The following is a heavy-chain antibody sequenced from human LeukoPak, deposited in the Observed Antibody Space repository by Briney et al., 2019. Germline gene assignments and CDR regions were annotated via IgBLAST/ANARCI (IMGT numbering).Heavy chain of an antibody. V-gene: IGHV3-7*01. CDR1: GFTFSSYW. D-gene: IGHD3-22*01. CDR3: ASHYFYDSSGYFEDEAFDI. Sequence: GGSLRLSCAASGFTFSSYWMSWVRQAPGKGLEWAANIKQDGSEKYYVDSVKGRFTISRDNAKNSLSLQMNSLRAEDTAVYYCASHYFYDSSGYFEDEAFDIWGQGTMVTVSS. CDR2: IKQDGSEK. J-gene: IGHJ3*02.